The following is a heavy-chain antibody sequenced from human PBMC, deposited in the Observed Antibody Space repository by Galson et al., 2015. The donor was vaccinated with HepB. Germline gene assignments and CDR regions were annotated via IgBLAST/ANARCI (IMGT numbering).Heavy chain of an antibody. D-gene: IGHD2-15*01. CDR3: AKVSCSGGSCFHFDY. V-gene: IGHV3-23*01. Sequence: SLRLSCAASGFTFSSYAMSWVRQAPGKGLEWVSAISGSGGSTYYADSVKGRFTISRDNSKNTLYLQMNSLRAEDTAVYYCAKVSCSGGSCFHFDYWGQGTLVTVSS. J-gene: IGHJ4*02. CDR1: GFTFSSYA. CDR2: ISGSGGST.